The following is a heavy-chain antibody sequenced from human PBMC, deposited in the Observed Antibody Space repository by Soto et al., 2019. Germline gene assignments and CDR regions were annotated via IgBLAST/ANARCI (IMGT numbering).Heavy chain of an antibody. J-gene: IGHJ3*01. D-gene: IGHD2-15*01. CDR1: GYTFTSYY. V-gene: IGHV1-46*03. Sequence: QVQLVQSGAEVKKPGASVKVSCKASGYTFTSYYMHWVRQAPGQGLEWMGIINPGGGSTSYAQKFQGRVTMTRDTSTSTTSMEVSSRRSEDTAVYYVATSGSGGTCPPGPWNWGQGTMVTVSS. CDR2: INPGGGST. CDR3: ATSGSGGTCPPGPWN.